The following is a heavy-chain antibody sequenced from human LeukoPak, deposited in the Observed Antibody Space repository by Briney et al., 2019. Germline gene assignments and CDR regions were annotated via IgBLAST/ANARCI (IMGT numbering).Heavy chain of an antibody. CDR1: GFTFSSYS. D-gene: IGHD3-10*01. J-gene: IGHJ5*02. CDR3: ARRTLWFDKNWFDP. CDR2: ISSSSSTI. Sequence: PGGSLRLSCAASGFTFSSYSMNWVRQAPGKGLEWVSYISSSSSTIYYADSVKGRFTISRDNAKNSLYLQMNSLRAEDTAVYYCARRTLWFDKNWFDPWGQGTLVTVSS. V-gene: IGHV3-48*04.